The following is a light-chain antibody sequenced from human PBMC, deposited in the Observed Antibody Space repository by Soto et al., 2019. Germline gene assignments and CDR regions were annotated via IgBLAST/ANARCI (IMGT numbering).Light chain of an antibody. V-gene: IGKV3-15*01. Sequence: TQSQGTLSLSPWESATLSCLAIQTVSITYLTWYQQKPGQAPRLLLYGASTRATGIPVRFRGSGSGTEFTLTITSLQSEDSAVYYCYQYNFWPRGTFGPGTKVDIK. CDR3: YQYNFWPRGT. CDR1: QTVSIT. J-gene: IGKJ3*01. CDR2: GAS.